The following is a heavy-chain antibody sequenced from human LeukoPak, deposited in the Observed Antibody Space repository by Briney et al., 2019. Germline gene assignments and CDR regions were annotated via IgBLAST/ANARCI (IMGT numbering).Heavy chain of an antibody. D-gene: IGHD1-26*01. V-gene: IGHV4-61*01. CDR3: WRSRAFNSGAFDP. CDR2: IYNGVNT. J-gene: IGHJ5*02. Sequence: SSETLSLTCTVSGASVSSASYWSWIRQPPGKGVEWIAHIYNGVNTNYNPSLKSRVTISVDTSKNQFSLRLNSVTAADTAVYYWWRSRAFNSGAFDPWGQGSLVTVSS. CDR1: GASVSSASY.